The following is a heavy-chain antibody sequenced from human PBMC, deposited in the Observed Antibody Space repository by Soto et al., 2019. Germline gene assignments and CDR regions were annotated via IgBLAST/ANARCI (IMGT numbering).Heavy chain of an antibody. CDR2: ISWDGEK. CDR1: GFSLNTRRVG. V-gene: IGHV2-5*02. CDR3: AHRRGDLLTGHYYFYY. J-gene: IGHJ4*02. Sequence: QITLKESGPTLVKPTQTLTLTCTFSGFSLNTRRVGVGWIRQPPGKALEWLALISWDGEKRYSPSLKSRLTITKDTSESQVVLKITNMDPVDTATHFRAHRRGDLLTGHYYFYYWGQGTLVTVSS. D-gene: IGHD3-9*01.